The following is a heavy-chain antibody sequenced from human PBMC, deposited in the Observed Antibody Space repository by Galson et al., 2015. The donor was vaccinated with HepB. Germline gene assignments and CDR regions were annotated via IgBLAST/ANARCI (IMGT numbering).Heavy chain of an antibody. J-gene: IGHJ4*02. Sequence: SLRLSCAASGFTFSTFIMTWVRQAPGKGLEWVSSITGKTYTTFYTDSVKGRFTTSRDNSKNTLYLQMNSLRVEDTAIYYCVTGHWLDYWGQGTLVTVSS. CDR3: VTGHWLDY. V-gene: IGHV3-23*01. D-gene: IGHD3-9*01. CDR1: GFTFSTFI. CDR2: ITGKTYTT.